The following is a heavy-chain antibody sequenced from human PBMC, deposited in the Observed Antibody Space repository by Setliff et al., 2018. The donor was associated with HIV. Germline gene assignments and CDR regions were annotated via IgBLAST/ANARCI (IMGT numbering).Heavy chain of an antibody. CDR2: INFSGGT. Sequence: SETLSLTCAVYGGSFSGYSWNWIRQSPGKGLEWIGEINFSGGTNYNPSLKSRVTMSVDASKNQLSLKLRSVTAADTAVYYCARARITMIGGRLEPYAFDRWGQGTKVTVSS. D-gene: IGHD3-10*01. CDR3: ARARITMIGGRLEPYAFDR. CDR1: GGSFSGYS. V-gene: IGHV4-34*01. J-gene: IGHJ3*01.